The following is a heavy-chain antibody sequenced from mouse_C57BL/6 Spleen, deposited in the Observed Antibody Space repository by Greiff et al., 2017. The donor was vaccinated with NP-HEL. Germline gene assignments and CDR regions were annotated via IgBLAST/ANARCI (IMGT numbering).Heavy chain of an antibody. D-gene: IGHD2-5*01. CDR3: TAFYYNNPFAY. J-gene: IGHJ3*01. V-gene: IGHV14-4*01. CDR1: GFNIKDDY. Sequence: EVQLQQSGAELVRPGASVKLSCTASGFNIKDDYMHWVKQRPEQGLEWIGWIDPENGDTEYASKFQGKATITADTSSNTAYLQHSSLTSEDTAVYYCTAFYYNNPFAYWGQGTLVTVSA. CDR2: IDPENGDT.